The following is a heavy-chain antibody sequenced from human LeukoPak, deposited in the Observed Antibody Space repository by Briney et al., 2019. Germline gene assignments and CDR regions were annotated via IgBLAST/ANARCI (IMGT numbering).Heavy chain of an antibody. J-gene: IGHJ4*02. CDR2: INGDGTST. D-gene: IGHD1-14*01. Sequence: GGSLRLSCAASGFTFSRYWMNWVRQAPGKGLVWVSRINGDGTSTSYADSAKGRFTISRDNAKNTLYLQMNSLRAEDTALYYCARGSEYWGQGTLVTVSS. V-gene: IGHV3-74*01. CDR1: GFTFSRYW. CDR3: ARGSEY.